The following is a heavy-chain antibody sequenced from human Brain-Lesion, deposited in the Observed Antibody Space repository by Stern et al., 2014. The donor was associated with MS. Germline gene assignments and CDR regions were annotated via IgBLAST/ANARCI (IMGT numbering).Heavy chain of an antibody. CDR3: ARGRVVPGFQYYATDV. D-gene: IGHD2-2*01. V-gene: IGHV4-61*02. CDR2: IFNSGST. J-gene: IGHJ6*02. CDR1: GGSISSGGYY. Sequence: VQLVESGPGLVKPSQTLSLSCTVSGGSISSGGYYWSWIRQPAGKGLEWIGRIFNSGSTSYNPSLKSRVTISIDPPKNQFSRGLNPMTAADTAVYYCARGRVVPGFQYYATDVWGQGTTVIVSS.